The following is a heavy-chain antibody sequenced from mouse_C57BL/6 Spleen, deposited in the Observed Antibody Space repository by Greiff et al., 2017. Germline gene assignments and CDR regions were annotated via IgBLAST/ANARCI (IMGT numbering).Heavy chain of an antibody. Sequence: VQLQQSGAELVRPGASVTLSCKASGYTFTDYEMHWVKQTPVHGLEWIGAIDPETGGTAYNQKFQGKAILTADKSSSTAYMELRILTSEDSAVYYCTRRSLSYAMDYWGQGTSVTVSS. CDR2: IDPETGGT. CDR1: GYTFTDYE. CDR3: TRRSLSYAMDY. V-gene: IGHV1-15*01. J-gene: IGHJ4*01.